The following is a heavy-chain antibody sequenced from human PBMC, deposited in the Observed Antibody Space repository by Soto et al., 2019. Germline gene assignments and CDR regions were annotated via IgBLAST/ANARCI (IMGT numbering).Heavy chain of an antibody. D-gene: IGHD6-13*01. V-gene: IGHV3-21*01. CDR3: ARDHRIAAAGTYFQH. J-gene: IGHJ1*01. CDR2: ISSSSYI. CDR1: GFTFSSYS. Sequence: GGSLRLSCAASGFTFSSYSMNWVRQAPGKGLEWVSSISSSSYIYYADSVKGRFTISRDNAKNSLYLQMNSLRAEDTAVYYCARDHRIAAAGTYFQHWGQGTLVTVSS.